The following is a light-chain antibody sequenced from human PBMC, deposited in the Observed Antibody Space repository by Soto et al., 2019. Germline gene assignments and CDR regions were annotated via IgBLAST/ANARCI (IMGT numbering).Light chain of an antibody. Sequence: DIVMTQSPPSLSVTPGEPASISCRSSQSLLHSDGYTYVDWYVQRPGQSPQLLIYLGSNRASGVPDRLSGSGSGTDFTLKISKVESEDVGIYYCMQVLHTPLSFGPGTKVDFK. CDR3: MQVLHTPLS. CDR1: QSLLHSDGYTY. V-gene: IGKV2-28*01. CDR2: LGS. J-gene: IGKJ3*01.